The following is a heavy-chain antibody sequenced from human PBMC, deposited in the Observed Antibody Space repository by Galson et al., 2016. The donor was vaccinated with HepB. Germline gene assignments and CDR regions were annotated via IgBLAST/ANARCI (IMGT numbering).Heavy chain of an antibody. Sequence: SLRHSCAASGFTFSNYGMHWVRQAPGKGLEWVAVIWYDGRNKYYADSVKGRFTISRDNSKNTLYLQMNSLRAEDTAVYYCARTNDFWSGYLHGDVWGKGTTVTVSS. D-gene: IGHD3-3*01. CDR3: ARTNDFWSGYLHGDV. CDR2: IWYDGRNK. J-gene: IGHJ6*04. CDR1: GFTFSNYG. V-gene: IGHV3-33*01.